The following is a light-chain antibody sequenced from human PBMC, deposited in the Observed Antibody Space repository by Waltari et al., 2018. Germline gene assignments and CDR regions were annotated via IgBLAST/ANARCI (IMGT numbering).Light chain of an antibody. CDR1: QSVSSAF. V-gene: IGKV3-20*01. CDR2: GAS. J-gene: IGKJ1*01. CDR3: QHYDSSLWT. Sequence: EIVLTQSPGTLSLSPGERATLSCRASQSVSSAFLAWYPQKPGQAPRLLIYGASSRATGIPDRFSGSESGTDFTLTITRLEPEEFAGYYCQHYDSSLWTFGQGTKVEIK.